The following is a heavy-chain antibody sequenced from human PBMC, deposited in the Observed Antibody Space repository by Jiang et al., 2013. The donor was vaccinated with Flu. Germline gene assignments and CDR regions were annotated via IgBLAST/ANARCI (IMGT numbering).Heavy chain of an antibody. J-gene: IGHJ4*02. CDR1: GGSFSGYY. D-gene: IGHD3-9*01. Sequence: LLKPSETLSLTCAVYGGSFSGYYWSWIRQPPGKGLEWIGEINHSGSTNYNPSLKSRVTISVDTSKNQFSLKLSSVTAADTAVYYCARGLQRQYYDILTGYSFFDYWGQGTLVTVSS. V-gene: IGHV4-34*01. CDR2: INHSGST. CDR3: ARGLQRQYYDILTGYSFFDY.